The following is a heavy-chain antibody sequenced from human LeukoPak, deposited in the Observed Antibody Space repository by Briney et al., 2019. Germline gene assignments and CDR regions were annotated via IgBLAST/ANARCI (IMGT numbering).Heavy chain of an antibody. CDR3: ARNNGIAAAGHIDY. CDR2: ISAYNGNT. D-gene: IGHD6-13*01. CDR1: GYTFTSYG. V-gene: IGHV1-18*01. J-gene: IGHJ4*02. Sequence: ASVKVSCKASGYTFTSYGISWVRQAPGQGLEWMRWISAYNGNTNYAQKLQGRVTMTTDTSTSTAYMGLRSLRSDDTAVYYCARNNGIAAAGHIDYWGQGTLVTVSS.